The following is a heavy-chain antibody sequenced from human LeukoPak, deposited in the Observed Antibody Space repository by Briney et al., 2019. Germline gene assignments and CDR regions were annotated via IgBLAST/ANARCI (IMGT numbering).Heavy chain of an antibody. CDR2: IYTSGST. D-gene: IGHD4/OR15-4a*01. J-gene: IGHJ6*02. CDR3: ARSLRYYYYGMDV. Sequence: SETLSLTCTVSGGSISSYYWSWIRQPAGKGLDWIGSIYTSGSTNYNPSLKSRVTMSVDTSKNQFSLKLSSVTAADTAVYYCARSLRYYYYGMDVWGQGTTVTVSS. V-gene: IGHV4-4*07. CDR1: GGSISSYY.